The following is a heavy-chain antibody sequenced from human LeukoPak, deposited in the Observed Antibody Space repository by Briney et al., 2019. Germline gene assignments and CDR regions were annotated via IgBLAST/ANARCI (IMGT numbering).Heavy chain of an antibody. J-gene: IGHJ3*02. CDR3: ARGSYSGGYYYMDAFDI. V-gene: IGHV4-59*01. D-gene: IGHD3-22*01. CDR2: IYYSGST. CDR1: GGSISSYY. Sequence: SETLSLTCTVSGGSISSYYWSWIRQPPGKGLEWIGYIYYSGSTNYNPSLKSRVTISVDTSKNQFSLKLSSVTAADAAVYYCARGSYSGGYYYMDAFDIWGQGTVVTVSS.